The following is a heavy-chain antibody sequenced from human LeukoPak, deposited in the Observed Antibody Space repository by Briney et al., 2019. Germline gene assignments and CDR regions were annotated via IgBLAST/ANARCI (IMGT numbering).Heavy chain of an antibody. Sequence: ASVKVSCKASGCTFSSYAISWVRQAPGQGLEWMGRIIPIFGTANYAQKFQGRVTITTDESTSTAYMELSSLRSEDTAVYYCARGNCSSTSCYSNWGDYWGQGTMVTVSS. CDR2: IIPIFGTA. J-gene: IGHJ4*02. V-gene: IGHV1-69*05. CDR1: GCTFSSYA. D-gene: IGHD2-2*02. CDR3: ARGNCSSTSCYSNWGDY.